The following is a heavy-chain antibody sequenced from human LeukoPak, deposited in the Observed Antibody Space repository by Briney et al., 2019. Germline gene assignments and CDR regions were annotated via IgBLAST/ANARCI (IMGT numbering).Heavy chain of an antibody. D-gene: IGHD2-21*02. V-gene: IGHV3-48*04. CDR1: GFTFSNHN. Sequence: GGSLRLSCAASGFTFSNHNMDWVRQAPGKGLEWISYISGRGEAIFYADSVQGRFTISRDNAKNSLYLQMNSLRAEDTAVYYCARGASSVVTAIQPPADYWGQGTLVTVSS. CDR3: ARGASSVVTAIQPPADY. J-gene: IGHJ4*02. CDR2: ISGRGEAI.